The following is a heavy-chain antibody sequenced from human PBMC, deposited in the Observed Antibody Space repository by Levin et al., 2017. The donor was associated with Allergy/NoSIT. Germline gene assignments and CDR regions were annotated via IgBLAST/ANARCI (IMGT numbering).Heavy chain of an antibody. V-gene: IGHV3-48*03. CDR1: GFTFSSYE. D-gene: IGHD1-7*01. J-gene: IGHJ5*02. CDR3: AVRHHLEYNWNYYWFDP. Sequence: PGGSLRLSCAASGFTFSSYEMNWVRQAPGKGLEWVSYISSSGSTIYYADSVKGRFTISRDNAKNSLYLQMNSLRAEDTAVYYCAVRHHLEYNWNYYWFDPWGQGTLVTVSS. CDR2: ISSSGSTI.